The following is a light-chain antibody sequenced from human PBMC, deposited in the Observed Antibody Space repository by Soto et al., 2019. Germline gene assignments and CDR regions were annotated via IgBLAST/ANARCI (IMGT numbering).Light chain of an antibody. CDR3: QAWDSSTLGV. V-gene: IGLV3-1*01. J-gene: IGLJ1*01. Sequence: SYELTQPPSVSVSPGQTASITCSGDKLGDKYACWYQQKPGQSPVLVIYQDSKRPSVIPERFSGSNSGNTATLTISGTQAMDEADYYCQAWDSSTLGVFGTGTKLTVL. CDR1: KLGDKY. CDR2: QDS.